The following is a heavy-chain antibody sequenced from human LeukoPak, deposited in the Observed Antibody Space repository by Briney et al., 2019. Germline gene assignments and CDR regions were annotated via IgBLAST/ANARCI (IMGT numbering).Heavy chain of an antibody. CDR2: ISGSSSYA. J-gene: IGHJ4*02. CDR3: AKVPYSSSLDY. Sequence: PGGSLRLSCAVAGFTFSDYYMSWIRQAPGKGLEWISYISGSSSYAKYADSVKGRFTISRDNSKNTLYLQMNSLRAEDTAVYYCAKVPYSSSLDYWGQGTLVTVSS. V-gene: IGHV3-11*06. CDR1: GFTFSDYY. D-gene: IGHD6-6*01.